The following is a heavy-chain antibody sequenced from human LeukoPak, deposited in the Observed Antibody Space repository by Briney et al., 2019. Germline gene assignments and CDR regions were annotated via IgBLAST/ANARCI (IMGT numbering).Heavy chain of an antibody. CDR2: INPSGGST. Sequence: ASVKVSCEASGYTFTSYYMHWVRQAPGQGLEWMGIINPSGGSTSYAQKFQGRVTMTRDMSTSTVNMELSSLRSEDTAVYYCARVDNGDYWAFDIWGQGTMVTVSS. V-gene: IGHV1-46*01. D-gene: IGHD2-21*02. J-gene: IGHJ3*02. CDR1: GYTFTSYY. CDR3: ARVDNGDYWAFDI.